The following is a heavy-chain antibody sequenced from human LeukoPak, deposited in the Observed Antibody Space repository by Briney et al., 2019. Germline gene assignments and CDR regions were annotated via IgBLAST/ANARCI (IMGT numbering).Heavy chain of an antibody. D-gene: IGHD3-10*01. Sequence: ASVKVSCKASGYAFTGYYMQWVREAPGQGLEWMEWINPNSGGTNYAQKFQGRVTMTRDTSISTAYMELSRLRSDDTAVYYCARSPGRVDYYGSGSHQNLDYWGQGTLVTVSS. J-gene: IGHJ4*02. CDR2: INPNSGGT. CDR3: ARSPGRVDYYGSGSHQNLDY. CDR1: GYAFTGYY. V-gene: IGHV1-2*02.